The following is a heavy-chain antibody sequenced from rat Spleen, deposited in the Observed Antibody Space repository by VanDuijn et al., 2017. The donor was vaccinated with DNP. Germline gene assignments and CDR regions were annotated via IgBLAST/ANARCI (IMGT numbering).Heavy chain of an antibody. D-gene: IGHD1-11*01. V-gene: IGHV3-3*01. CDR2: ISSAGST. Sequence: VQLQESGPGLVEPSQSLSLTCSVTGYSITSCCRWTWIRKFPGHKLEWMGFISSAGSTNYNPSLKSRISITRDTSKNQFFLQLNSVTTEDTGTHYCARSADGIVGAHWGQGTLVIVSS. J-gene: IGHJ3*01. CDR3: ARSADGIVGAH. CDR1: GYSITSCCR.